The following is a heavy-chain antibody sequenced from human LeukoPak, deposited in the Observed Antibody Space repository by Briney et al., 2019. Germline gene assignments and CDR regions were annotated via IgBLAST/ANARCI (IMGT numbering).Heavy chain of an antibody. V-gene: IGHV1-8*03. Sequence: ASVKVSCKASGYTFTSYDINWVRQATGQGLEWMGWMNPNSGNTGYAQKFQGRVTITRNTSISTAYMELSSLRSEDTAVYYCARDSAGYGSGSYYNRGFDYWGQGTLVTVSS. CDR3: ARDSAGYGSGSYYNRGFDY. D-gene: IGHD3-10*01. CDR1: GYTFTSYD. CDR2: MNPNSGNT. J-gene: IGHJ4*02.